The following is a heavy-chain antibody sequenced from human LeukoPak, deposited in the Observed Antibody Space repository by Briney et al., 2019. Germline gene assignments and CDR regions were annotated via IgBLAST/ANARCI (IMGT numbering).Heavy chain of an antibody. D-gene: IGHD6-6*01. V-gene: IGHV4-34*01. J-gene: IGHJ6*03. Sequence: PSETLSLTCAVYGGSFSGYYWSWIRQPPGKGLEWIGEINHSGSTNYNPSLKSRVTISVDTSKNQFSLKLSSVTAADTAVYYCARVRGQQYSNYYYYYMDVWGKGTTVTISS. CDR2: INHSGST. CDR1: GGSFSGYY. CDR3: ARVRGQQYSNYYYYYMDV.